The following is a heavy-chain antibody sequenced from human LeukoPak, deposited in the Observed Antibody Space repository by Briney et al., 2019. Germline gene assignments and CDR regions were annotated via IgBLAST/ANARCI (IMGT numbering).Heavy chain of an antibody. D-gene: IGHD3-10*01. CDR3: VRSRNVLLWFGELSSHAHYFDY. V-gene: IGHV3-23*01. Sequence: PGGSLRLSCAASGFTFSSYAMSWVRQAPGKGLEWVSAISGSGGSTYYADSVKGRFTISRDNSKNTLYLQMNSLRAEDTAVYYCVRSRNVLLWFGELSSHAHYFDYWGQGTLVTVSS. CDR2: ISGSGGST. CDR1: GFTFSSYA. J-gene: IGHJ4*02.